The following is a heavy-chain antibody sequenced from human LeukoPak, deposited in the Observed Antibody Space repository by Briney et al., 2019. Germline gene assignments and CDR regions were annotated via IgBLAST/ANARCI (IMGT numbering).Heavy chain of an antibody. Sequence: GGSLRLSCAASGFTFSGSAMHWVRQASGKGLEWVGRISTKSKNYATTYAASVKGRFTISRDDSKNTAYLQIDSLKTEDTAAYYCAAAAQTPYNWFDPWGQGTLVTVSS. V-gene: IGHV3-73*01. CDR3: AAAAQTPYNWFDP. CDR2: ISTKSKNYAT. J-gene: IGHJ5*02. D-gene: IGHD2-15*01. CDR1: GFTFSGSA.